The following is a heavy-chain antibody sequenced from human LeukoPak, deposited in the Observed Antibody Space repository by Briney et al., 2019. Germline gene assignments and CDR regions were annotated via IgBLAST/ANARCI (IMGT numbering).Heavy chain of an antibody. Sequence: SETLSLTCTVSGGSISSGGYYWSWIRQHPGKGLEWIGYIYYSGNTNYNPSLKGRVTISVDTSKNQFSLKLSSVTAADTAVYYCARDLHDCSSTSCPPSFDYWGQGTLVTVSS. D-gene: IGHD2-2*01. J-gene: IGHJ4*02. CDR1: GGSISSGGYY. CDR3: ARDLHDCSSTSCPPSFDY. CDR2: IYYSGNT. V-gene: IGHV4-31*03.